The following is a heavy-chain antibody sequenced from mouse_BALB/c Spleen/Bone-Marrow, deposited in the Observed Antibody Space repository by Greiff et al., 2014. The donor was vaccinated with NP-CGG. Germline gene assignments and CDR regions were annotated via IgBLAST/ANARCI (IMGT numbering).Heavy chain of an antibody. D-gene: IGHD2-3*01. CDR3: ARNGYYGWITY. J-gene: IGHJ3*01. CDR1: GFDFSGYW. CDR2: INPDSRTI. V-gene: IGHV4-1*02. Sequence: EVMLVESGGGLVQPGGSLKLSCAASGFDFSGYWMTWVRQAPGKGLEWIGEINPDSRTINYKPSLKEKFIMPRDNAKNTLYLQMSKVRSEDTALYYCARNGYYGWITYWGQGTLVTVSA.